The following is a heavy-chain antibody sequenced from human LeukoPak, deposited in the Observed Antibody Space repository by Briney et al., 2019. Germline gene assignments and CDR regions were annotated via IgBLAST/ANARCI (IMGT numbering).Heavy chain of an antibody. Sequence: SGRVSCKASGYTFTGYYIHWVRQGPGQGLEWMGWIKANSGGTNYGQKFQGRVIMTRDTSISTAYMELSSLRSDDTAVYYCARGDGSYLLWGQGTLVTVSS. V-gene: IGHV1-2*02. J-gene: IGHJ4*02. CDR2: IKANSGGT. D-gene: IGHD1-26*01. CDR1: GYTFTGYY. CDR3: ARGDGSYLL.